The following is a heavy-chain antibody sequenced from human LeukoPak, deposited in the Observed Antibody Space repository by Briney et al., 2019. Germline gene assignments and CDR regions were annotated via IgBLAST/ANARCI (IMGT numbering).Heavy chain of an antibody. V-gene: IGHV3-23*01. D-gene: IGHD2-2*01. Sequence: GGSLRLSCAASGFTFSSYAMSWVRQAPGKGLEWVSAISGSGGSTYYADSVKGRFTISRDNSKNTLYLQMNSPRAEDTAVYYCAKERPIVVVPAAIFEDYWGQGTLVTVSS. J-gene: IGHJ4*02. CDR3: AKERPIVVVPAAIFEDY. CDR1: GFTFSSYA. CDR2: ISGSGGST.